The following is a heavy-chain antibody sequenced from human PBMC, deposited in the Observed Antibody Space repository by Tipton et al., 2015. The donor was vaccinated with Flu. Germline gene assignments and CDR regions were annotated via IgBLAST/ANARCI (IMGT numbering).Heavy chain of an antibody. Sequence: TLSLTCAVYGGSFSGYYWSWIRQPPGTGLEWIGEINHSGSTNYNPSLKSRVTISVDTSKNQFSLKLSSVTAADTAVYYCARDGGRGSSPYYFDYWGQGTLVTVSS. CDR1: GGSFSGYY. D-gene: IGHD3-16*01. CDR2: INHSGST. V-gene: IGHV4-34*01. J-gene: IGHJ4*02. CDR3: ARDGGRGSSPYYFDY.